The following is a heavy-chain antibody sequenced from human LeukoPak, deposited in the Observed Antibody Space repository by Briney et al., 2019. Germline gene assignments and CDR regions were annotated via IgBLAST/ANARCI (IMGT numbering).Heavy chain of an antibody. Sequence: SETLSLTCAVSGGSISSGGYTWSWIRQPPGKGLEWIGYSYHSGSTYYNSSLKSRVTISVDRSKNQFSLKLSSVTAADTAVYYCSGGNSDFDYRGQGTLVTVSS. CDR3: SGGNSDFDY. CDR1: GGSISSGGYT. D-gene: IGHD2-21*02. J-gene: IGHJ4*02. V-gene: IGHV4-30-2*01. CDR2: SYHSGST.